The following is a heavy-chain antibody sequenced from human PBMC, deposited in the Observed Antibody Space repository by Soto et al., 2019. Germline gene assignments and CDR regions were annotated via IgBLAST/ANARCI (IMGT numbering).Heavy chain of an antibody. J-gene: IGHJ4*02. V-gene: IGHV2-70*19. CDR3: ARLGGDGGNFGSYYFDS. CDR2: IDWDGDE. D-gene: IGHD2-21*02. CDR1: GFSLNARGKC. Sequence: SGPTLVNPTQTLTLTFTFSGFSLNARGKCVSWVRQPPGKALEWLALIDWDGDEQYSTSLRTRLTISKDTSKNQVVLRLTNMDPVDTATYYCARLGGDGGNFGSYYFDSWGQGTLVTVSS.